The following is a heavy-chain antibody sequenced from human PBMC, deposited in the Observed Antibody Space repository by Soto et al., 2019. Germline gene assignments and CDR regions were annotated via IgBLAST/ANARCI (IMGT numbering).Heavy chain of an antibody. J-gene: IGHJ5*02. D-gene: IGHD6-13*01. V-gene: IGHV1-18*01. CDR1: GYTFTSYG. CDR3: ARREVIGIAAAGTTLWFDP. CDR2: ISAYNGNT. Sequence: ASVKVSCKASGYTFTSYGISWVRQAPGQGLEWMGWISAYNGNTNYAQKLQGRVTMTTDTPTSTAYMELRSLRSDDTAVYYCARREVIGIAAAGTTLWFDPWGQGTLVTVSS.